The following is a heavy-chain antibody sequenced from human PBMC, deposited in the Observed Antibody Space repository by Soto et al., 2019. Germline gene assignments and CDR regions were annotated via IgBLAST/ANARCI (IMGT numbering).Heavy chain of an antibody. J-gene: IGHJ4*01. D-gene: IGHD6-25*01. CDR2: ITSDGDNT. CDR3: GRGNQRLRYYYEF. Sequence: GGSLRLSCSVSGIPFRTYAMHWVRQAPGRGLEYVSGITSDGDNTWHADSVKDRFTISRDNSDDTLCLQMSSMRVEATAKSDCGRGNQRLRYYYEFWGPGTLFTVSA. V-gene: IGHV3-64D*08. CDR1: GIPFRTYA.